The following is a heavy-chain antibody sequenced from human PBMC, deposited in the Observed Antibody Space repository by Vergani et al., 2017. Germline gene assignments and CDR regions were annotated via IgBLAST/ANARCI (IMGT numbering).Heavy chain of an antibody. Sequence: QLQLQESGPGLVKPSETLSLTCTVSGGSISSSSYYWGWIRQPPGKGLEWIGSIYYSGSTYYNPSLKSRVTISVDPSKNQFSLKLSSVTAADTAVYYCARDYGDYWNAFDIWGQGTMVTVSS. CDR2: IYYSGST. V-gene: IGHV4-39*07. CDR3: ARDYGDYWNAFDI. CDR1: GGSISSSSYY. D-gene: IGHD4-17*01. J-gene: IGHJ3*02.